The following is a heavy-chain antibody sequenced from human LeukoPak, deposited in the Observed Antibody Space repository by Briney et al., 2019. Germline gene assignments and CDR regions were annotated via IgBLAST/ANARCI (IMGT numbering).Heavy chain of an antibody. D-gene: IGHD2-15*01. CDR3: ARRFRSGRYCSGGSCDFNYYYMDV. Sequence: GESLKISCQGSGYSFTSYWIGWVRQMPGKGLEWMGIIYPGDSDTRYSPSFQGQVTISADKSISTAYLQWSSLKASDTAMYYCARRFRSGRYCSGGSCDFNYYYMDVWGKGTTVTVSS. V-gene: IGHV5-51*01. CDR2: IYPGDSDT. CDR1: GYSFTSYW. J-gene: IGHJ6*03.